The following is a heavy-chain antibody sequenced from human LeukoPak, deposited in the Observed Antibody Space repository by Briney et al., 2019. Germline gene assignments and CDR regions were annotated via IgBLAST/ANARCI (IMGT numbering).Heavy chain of an antibody. Sequence: ASVKVSCKASGYTFTSYDINWVRQATGQGLEWMGWMNPNSGNTGYAQKFQGRVTMTRNTSISTAYMELSGLRSEDTAVYYCARVRAAQEDYYYYYGMDVWGQGTTVTVSS. D-gene: IGHD6-25*01. CDR2: MNPNSGNT. CDR1: GYTFTSYD. J-gene: IGHJ6*02. CDR3: ARVRAAQEDYYYYYGMDV. V-gene: IGHV1-8*01.